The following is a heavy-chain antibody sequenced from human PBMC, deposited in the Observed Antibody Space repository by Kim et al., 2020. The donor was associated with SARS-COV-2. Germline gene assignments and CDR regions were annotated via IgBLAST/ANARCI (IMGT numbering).Heavy chain of an antibody. CDR2: MSGSGGTI. D-gene: IGHD4-17*01. CDR3: ARDPYGGFDI. J-gene: IGHJ3*02. V-gene: IGHV3-11*04. CDR1: GFTFSDYY. Sequence: GGSLRLSCAASGFTFSDYYMSWIRQAPGKGLEWVSYMSGSGGTIQYADSVRGRFTISRDNAKNSLYLQMNTLRGEDTAVYYCARDPYGGFDIWGQGTMVT.